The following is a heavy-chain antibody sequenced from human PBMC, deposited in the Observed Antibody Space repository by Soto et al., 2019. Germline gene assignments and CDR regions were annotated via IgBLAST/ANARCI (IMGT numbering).Heavy chain of an antibody. CDR1: GGSFNAYY. CDR2: INHSGST. D-gene: IGHD2-2*02. Sequence: QVQLQQWGAGLLKPSETLSLTCAVYGGSFNAYYWTWIRQPPGKGLEWIGDINHSGSTNYNPSLYSRGTMSVDTSNNQFSLKLSSVTAADTGVYYCARNSIYAYADYWGQGILVTVSS. V-gene: IGHV4-34*01. J-gene: IGHJ4*02. CDR3: ARNSIYAYADY.